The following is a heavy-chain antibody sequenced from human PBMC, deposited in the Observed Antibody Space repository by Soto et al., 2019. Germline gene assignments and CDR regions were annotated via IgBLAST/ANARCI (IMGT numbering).Heavy chain of an antibody. CDR2: MNPNSGDT. J-gene: IGHJ6*02. CDR1: FTSYD. D-gene: IGHD6-19*01. V-gene: IGHV1-8*01. Sequence: QVQLVQSGAEVKKPGASVKVSCTFTSYDINWVRQVAGQGLEWMAWMNPNSGDTRFAQKFQGRVTMTRDTSKFTAYMELSNLRSEDTAVYYCARGPGSSDWRFSYYYMGVWDQGTTVTVSS. CDR3: ARGPGSSDWRFSYYYMGV.